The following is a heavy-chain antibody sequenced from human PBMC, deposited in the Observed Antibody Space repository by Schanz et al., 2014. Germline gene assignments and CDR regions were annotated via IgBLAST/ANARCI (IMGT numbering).Heavy chain of an antibody. V-gene: IGHV1-69*02. J-gene: IGHJ5*02. D-gene: IGHD2-15*01. CDR1: GGTFSTYT. Sequence: QVQLVQSGAEVKKPGSSVKVSCKASGGTFSTYTISWVRQAPGQGLEWMGRIIPILGIANYAQKFQGRVTITRDTTASTAYMELSSLRSEDTAVYYCARVRYCSGGKCCQDNWFDPWGQGTLVIVSS. CDR2: IIPILGIA. CDR3: ARVRYCSGGKCCQDNWFDP.